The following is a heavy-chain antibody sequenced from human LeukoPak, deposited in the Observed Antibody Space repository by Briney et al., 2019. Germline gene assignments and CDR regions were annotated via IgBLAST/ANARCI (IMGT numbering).Heavy chain of an antibody. CDR2: IYYSGST. J-gene: IGHJ4*02. D-gene: IGHD2-15*01. Sequence: PSETLSLTCTVSGGSISSYYWSWIRQPPGKGLEWIGYIYYSGSTNYNPSLKSRVTISVDTSKNQFSLKLSSVTAADTAVYYCARVGGEYCSGGSCQLDYWGQGTLVTVSS. CDR3: ARVGGEYCSGGSCQLDY. CDR1: GGSISSYY. V-gene: IGHV4-59*01.